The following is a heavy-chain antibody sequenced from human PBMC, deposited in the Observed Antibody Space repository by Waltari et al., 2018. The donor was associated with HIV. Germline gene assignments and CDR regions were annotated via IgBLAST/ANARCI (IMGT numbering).Heavy chain of an antibody. J-gene: IGHJ5*02. CDR2: ISSSSSTI. Sequence: EVQLVESGGGLVQPGGSLRLSCAASGFTFSSYSMNWVRQAPGKGLEWVSYISSSSSTIYYADSVKGRFTISRDNAKNSLYLQMNSLRDEETAVYYCARELGYCSSTSCYNGGPHWFDPWGQGTLVTVSS. D-gene: IGHD2-2*01. CDR1: GFTFSSYS. CDR3: ARELGYCSSTSCYNGGPHWFDP. V-gene: IGHV3-48*02.